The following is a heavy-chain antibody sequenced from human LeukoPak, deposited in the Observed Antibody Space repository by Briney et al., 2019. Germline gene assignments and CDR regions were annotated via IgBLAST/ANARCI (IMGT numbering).Heavy chain of an antibody. Sequence: GGSLRLSCAASGFTFSSYAMSWVRQAPGKGLEWVSAISGSGGSTYYADSVKGRFTISRDNSKNTLYPQMNSLRAEDTAVYYCAKDRTIFGVVISAFDYWGQGTLVTVSS. V-gene: IGHV3-23*01. CDR3: AKDRTIFGVVISAFDY. J-gene: IGHJ4*02. CDR2: ISGSGGST. D-gene: IGHD3-3*01. CDR1: GFTFSSYA.